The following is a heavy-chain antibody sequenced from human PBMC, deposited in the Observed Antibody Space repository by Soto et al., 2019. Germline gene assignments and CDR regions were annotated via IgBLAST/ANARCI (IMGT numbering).Heavy chain of an antibody. CDR2: MNPNSGNT. Sequence: QVQLVQSGAEVKKPGASVKVSCKASGYTFTSYDINWVRQATGQGLEWMGWMNPNSGNTGYAQKFQGRVTMTRNTSISTAYMELSSLRSEETDVYYCARRKGYRSSWYLHYWGQGTLVTVSS. CDR1: GYTFTSYD. J-gene: IGHJ4*02. CDR3: ARRKGYRSSWYLHY. V-gene: IGHV1-8*01. D-gene: IGHD6-13*01.